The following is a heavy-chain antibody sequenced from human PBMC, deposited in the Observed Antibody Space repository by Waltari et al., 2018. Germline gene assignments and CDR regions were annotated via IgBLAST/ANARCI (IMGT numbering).Heavy chain of an antibody. CDR2: IYHSGST. D-gene: IGHD1-20*01. CDR1: GYSISRGSY. J-gene: IGHJ4*02. CDR3: ARDTPAPRITGATSVDY. Sequence: QVQLQESGPGLVKPSETLSLTCAVSGYSISRGSYWGWIRQPPGKGLEWIGRIYHSGSTFYNPSLKSRVTISVDTSKNQFSLKLSSVTAADTAVYYCARDTPAPRITGATSVDYWGQGTLVTVSS. V-gene: IGHV4-38-2*02.